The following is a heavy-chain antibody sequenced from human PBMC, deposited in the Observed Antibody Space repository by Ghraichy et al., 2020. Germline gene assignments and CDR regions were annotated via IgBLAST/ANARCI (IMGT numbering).Heavy chain of an antibody. V-gene: IGHV3-23*01. CDR1: GFTFSHYA. J-gene: IGHJ4*02. Sequence: LSLTCAVSGFTFSHYAMTWVRQAPGKGLEWVSAISGSGGSVYHADSVKGRFTISRDNSKNTLYLQMNSLRAEDTAIYYCAKVVVAATPHYFDHWGQGTLVTVSS. CDR2: ISGSGGSV. D-gene: IGHD2-15*01. CDR3: AKVVVAATPHYFDH.